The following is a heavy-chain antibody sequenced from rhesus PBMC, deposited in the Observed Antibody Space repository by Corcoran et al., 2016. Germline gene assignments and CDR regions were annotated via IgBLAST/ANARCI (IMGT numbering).Heavy chain of an antibody. Sequence: QVTLKESGPALVKPTQTLTLTCTFSGFPLRTSGMRVSWIRQPPGKALEWLARIDWNDDKYYSTSLKGRLTISKDTSKNQVVLTMTNMDPVDTATYFCARVIYSSGWFFDYWGQGVLVTVSS. CDR2: IDWNDDK. D-gene: IGHD6-31*01. J-gene: IGHJ4*01. CDR3: ARVIYSSGWFFDY. CDR1: GFPLRTSGMR. V-gene: IGHV2S2*01.